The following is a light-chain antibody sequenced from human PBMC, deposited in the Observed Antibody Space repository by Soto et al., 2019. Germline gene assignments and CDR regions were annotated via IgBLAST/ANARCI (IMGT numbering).Light chain of an antibody. CDR3: SSSITNNSVV. Sequence: QSALTQPASVSGSPGQSITISCTGTSSDVGDYNYVSWYQQHPGKAPKLIVYEVSHRLSGVSDRFSGSKSGHTASLTISGLQDDDEADYYCSSSITNNSVVFGGGTQLTVL. J-gene: IGLJ2*01. CDR1: SSDVGDYNY. CDR2: EVS. V-gene: IGLV2-14*01.